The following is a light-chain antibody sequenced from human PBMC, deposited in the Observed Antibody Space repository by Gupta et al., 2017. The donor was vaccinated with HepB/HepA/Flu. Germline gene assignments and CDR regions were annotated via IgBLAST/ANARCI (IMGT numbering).Light chain of an antibody. J-gene: IGLJ3*02. V-gene: IGLV2-23*02. CDR2: DVT. CDR3: CSFAGTIKGV. Sequence: QSALTQPASVSGSPGQSITISCTGTSSDVGAYNFVSWFQQHPGTDPKRRMEDVTKRPSGVSKRGSGSKSGTNDSLTISGLQAEDEADEDCCSFAGTIKGVFGGGTKLTVL. CDR1: SSDVGAYNF.